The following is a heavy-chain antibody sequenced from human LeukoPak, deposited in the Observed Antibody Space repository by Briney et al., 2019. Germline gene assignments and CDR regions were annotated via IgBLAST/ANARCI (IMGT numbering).Heavy chain of an antibody. CDR1: GGSISSGSYY. Sequence: SETLSLTCTVSGGSISSGSYYWSWIRQPAGKGLEWIGRIYTSGSTNYNPSLKSRVTISLDTSKNQFSLGLNSVTAADTAVYYCARDRDGYNFRFDYWGQGTLVTVSS. CDR3: ARDRDGYNFRFDY. CDR2: IYTSGST. V-gene: IGHV4-61*02. J-gene: IGHJ4*02. D-gene: IGHD5-24*01.